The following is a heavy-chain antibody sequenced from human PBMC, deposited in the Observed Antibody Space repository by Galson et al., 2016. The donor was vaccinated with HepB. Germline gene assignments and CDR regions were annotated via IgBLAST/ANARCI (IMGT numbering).Heavy chain of an antibody. Sequence: SLRLSCAASGFTFSTYGMHWVRQAPGKGLEWVAVISYDGSNNKYADSVKGRFTISRDTSKNTLYLQMNSLTAEDTAVYFCAKDYDFWSGYKGGLLSGIDHWGQGTLVTVSS. CDR3: AKDYDFWSGYKGGLLSGIDH. CDR2: ISYDGSNN. D-gene: IGHD3-3*01. V-gene: IGHV3-30*18. CDR1: GFTFSTYG. J-gene: IGHJ4*02.